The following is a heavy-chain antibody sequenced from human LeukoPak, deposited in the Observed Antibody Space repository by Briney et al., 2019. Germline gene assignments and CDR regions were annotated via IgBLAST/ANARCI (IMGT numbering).Heavy chain of an antibody. CDR2: IYRSGST. V-gene: IGHV4-38-2*02. Sequence: RPSETLSLTCTVSGYSISSGYYWGWIRQPPGKGLEWIGSIYRSGSTYYNPSLKSRVTISVDTSKNQFSLKLSSVTAADTAVYYCARVPAIEWEPGIYYFDYWGQGTLVTVSS. CDR1: GYSISSGYY. CDR3: ARVPAIEWEPGIYYFDY. J-gene: IGHJ4*02. D-gene: IGHD1-26*01.